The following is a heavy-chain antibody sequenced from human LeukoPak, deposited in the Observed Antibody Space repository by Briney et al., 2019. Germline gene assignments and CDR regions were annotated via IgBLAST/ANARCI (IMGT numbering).Heavy chain of an antibody. CDR1: GFTFSSYA. J-gene: IGHJ6*02. CDR2: IKQDGSEK. V-gene: IGHV3-7*03. D-gene: IGHD4-17*01. CDR3: ARERFDYGDYVRGGMDV. Sequence: GGSLRLSCAASGFTFSSYAMSWVRQAPGKGLEWVANIKQDGSEKYYVDSVKGRFTISRDNAKNSLYLQMNSLRAEDTAVYYCARERFDYGDYVRGGMDVWGQGTTVTVSS.